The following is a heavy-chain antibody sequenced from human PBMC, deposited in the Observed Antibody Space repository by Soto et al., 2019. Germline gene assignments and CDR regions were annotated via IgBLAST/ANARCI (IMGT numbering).Heavy chain of an antibody. V-gene: IGHV3-23*01. Sequence: PGGSLRLSCAASGFTFSSYDMSWVRQAPGKGLEWVSAISGSGGSTYYADSVKGRFTISRYNSKNTLYLQINSLRAEDTAVYYCAKDKLGTTWFDPWGQGTLVTVSS. CDR2: ISGSGGST. D-gene: IGHD1-7*01. CDR1: GFTFSSYD. J-gene: IGHJ5*02. CDR3: AKDKLGTTWFDP.